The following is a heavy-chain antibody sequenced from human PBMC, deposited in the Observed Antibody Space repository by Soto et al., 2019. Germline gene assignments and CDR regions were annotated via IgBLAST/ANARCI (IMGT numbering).Heavy chain of an antibody. Sequence: GGSLRLSCAASGFTFGTYAMNWVRQAPGKGLEWVSGISGSGGSTYYTDSVKGRVTISRDNSKNTLYLQMNSLRADDTAVYYCANDWSVDTRDWFDPWGQGTLVTVSS. CDR1: GFTFGTYA. D-gene: IGHD5-18*01. V-gene: IGHV3-23*01. CDR3: ANDWSVDTRDWFDP. CDR2: ISGSGGST. J-gene: IGHJ5*02.